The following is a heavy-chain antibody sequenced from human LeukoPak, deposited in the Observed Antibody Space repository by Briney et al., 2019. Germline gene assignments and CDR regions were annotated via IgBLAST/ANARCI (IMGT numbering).Heavy chain of an antibody. CDR3: AKDGGAMVRGVIIPDDAFDI. D-gene: IGHD3-10*01. J-gene: IGHJ3*02. V-gene: IGHV3-23*01. CDR1: GFTFSRYA. CDR2: ISGLGNTT. Sequence: PGGSLRLSCAASGFTFSRYAMSWVRQAPGKGLEWVSTISGLGNTTYYADSVKGRFTISRDNSKNILYLQMNSLRVDDTAIYYCAKDGGAMVRGVIIPDDAFDIWGQGTMVTVSS.